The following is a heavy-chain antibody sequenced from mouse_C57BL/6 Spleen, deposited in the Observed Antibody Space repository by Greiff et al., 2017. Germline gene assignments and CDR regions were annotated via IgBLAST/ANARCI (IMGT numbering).Heavy chain of an antibody. CDR2: IYPGDGDT. J-gene: IGHJ4*01. Sequence: QVQLQQSGPELVKPGASVKISCKASGYAFSSSWMNWVKQRPGKGLEWIGRIYPGDGDTNYNGKFKGKATLTADKSSSTAYMPLSSLTSEDSAVYFCARSMPHYDAMDYWGQGTSVTVSS. CDR3: ARSMPHYDAMDY. CDR1: GYAFSSSW. V-gene: IGHV1-82*01.